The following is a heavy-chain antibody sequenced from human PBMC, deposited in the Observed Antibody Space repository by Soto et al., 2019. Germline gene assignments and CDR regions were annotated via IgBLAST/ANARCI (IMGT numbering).Heavy chain of an antibody. V-gene: IGHV1-69*13. D-gene: IGHD1-26*01. CDR1: GVTFGSCG. CDR3: AREGFSGRSFPY. Sequence: SVKVSCKNSGVTFGSCGISWGRQAPGQGLEWMGGIVPIFTTAKFAQKFQGRVTITADESTSTVYMELSSLRSEDTAVYYCAREGFSGRSFPYWGQGTLVTV. J-gene: IGHJ4*02. CDR2: IVPIFTTA.